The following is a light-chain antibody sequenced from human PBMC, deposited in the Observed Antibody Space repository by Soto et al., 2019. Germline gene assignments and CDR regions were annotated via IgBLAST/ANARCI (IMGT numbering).Light chain of an antibody. CDR2: DAS. CDR3: QQYNNWPIT. Sequence: EVVLTQSPVTLSLSPEERATLSCRASQSFRGLLAWYQQKPGQAPRLLIYDASTRATGIPARFSGSGSETDFTLTISSLRSEDSAVYHCQQYNNWPITFGQGTRLEIK. CDR1: QSFRGL. J-gene: IGKJ5*01. V-gene: IGKV3-15*01.